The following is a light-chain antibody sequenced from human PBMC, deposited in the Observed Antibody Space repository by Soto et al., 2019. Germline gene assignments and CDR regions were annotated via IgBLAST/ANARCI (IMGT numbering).Light chain of an antibody. CDR1: SSDVGGYDY. Sequence: QSALTQPPSASGAPGQSDTISCTGTSSDVGGYDYVSWYQQHPGKAPKLIIYEVTKRPSGVPDRFSGSKSGNTASLIVSWIQAEDEADYYCVSFAANNRYVFGTGTKLTVL. CDR3: VSFAANNRYV. V-gene: IGLV2-8*01. J-gene: IGLJ1*01. CDR2: EVT.